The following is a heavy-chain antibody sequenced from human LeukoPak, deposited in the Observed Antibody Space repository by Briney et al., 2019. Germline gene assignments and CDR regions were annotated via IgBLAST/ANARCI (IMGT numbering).Heavy chain of an antibody. J-gene: IGHJ4*02. Sequence: GGSLRLSCAASGFTFSSNGMNWVRQAPGKGLEWVSYISATGGTIYYADSVKGRFTISRDNAKNSLYLQMNNLRAEDTAVFFCARGSLGSSTSSDCCPLDYWGQGALVTVSS. CDR3: ARGSLGSSTSSDCCPLDY. D-gene: IGHD2-21*01. V-gene: IGHV3-48*04. CDR2: ISATGGTI. CDR1: GFTFSSNG.